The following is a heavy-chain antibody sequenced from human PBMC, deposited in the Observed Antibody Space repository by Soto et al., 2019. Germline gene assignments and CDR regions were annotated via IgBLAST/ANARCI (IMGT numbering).Heavy chain of an antibody. V-gene: IGHV4-30-4*01. CDR1: GGSFSSADYY. J-gene: IGHJ4*02. D-gene: IGHD1-26*01. CDR2: ISYSGST. Sequence: SETLSLTCTVSGGSFSSADYYWNWIRQPPGKGLEWIGHISYSGSTSYNPSLKSRVIISLDTSKNQFSLKLSSVTAADTAMYYCSRIPTLNSPAPFDSWGRGTLVTVSS. CDR3: SRIPTLNSPAPFDS.